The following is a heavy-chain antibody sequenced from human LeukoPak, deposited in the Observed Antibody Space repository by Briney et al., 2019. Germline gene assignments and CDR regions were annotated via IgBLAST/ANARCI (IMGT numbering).Heavy chain of an antibody. Sequence: SETLSLTCTVSGGSISSGGYYWSWIRQHPGKGLEWIGYIYYSGSTNYNPSLKSRVTISVDTSKNQFSLKLSSVTAADTAVYYCARARLLWFGEYYLDYWGQGTLVTVSS. D-gene: IGHD3-10*01. CDR1: GGSISSGGYY. V-gene: IGHV4-61*08. CDR2: IYYSGST. J-gene: IGHJ4*02. CDR3: ARARLLWFGEYYLDY.